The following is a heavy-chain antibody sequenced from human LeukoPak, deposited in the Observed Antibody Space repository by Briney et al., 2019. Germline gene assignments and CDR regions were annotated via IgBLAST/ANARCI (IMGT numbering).Heavy chain of an antibody. CDR3: ARVWNYYDSSGYLDY. D-gene: IGHD3-22*01. Sequence: SETLSLTCAVYGGSFSGYYWSWIRHPPGKGLELIGEINHSGSTNYNPSLKSRVTISVDTSKNQFSLKLSSVTAADTAVYYCARVWNYYDSSGYLDYWGQGTLVTVSS. J-gene: IGHJ4*02. CDR2: INHSGST. CDR1: GGSFSGYY. V-gene: IGHV4-34*01.